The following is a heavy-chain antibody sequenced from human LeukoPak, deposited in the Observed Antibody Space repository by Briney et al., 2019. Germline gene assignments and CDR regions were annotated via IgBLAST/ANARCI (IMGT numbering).Heavy chain of an antibody. CDR3: ARFNSGCTTTSCYVHY. J-gene: IGHJ4*02. CDR1: GGSISSQY. D-gene: IGHD2-2*01. V-gene: IGHV4-59*11. CDR2: IHSSGNS. Sequence: PSETLCLTCTVSGGSISSQYWTWTRQPPGKGLELIGHIHSSGNSYYSPSLKSRATMSLDTSKNQFSLILSSVTAADTAVYYCARFNSGCTTTSCYVHYWGQGTLVTVSS.